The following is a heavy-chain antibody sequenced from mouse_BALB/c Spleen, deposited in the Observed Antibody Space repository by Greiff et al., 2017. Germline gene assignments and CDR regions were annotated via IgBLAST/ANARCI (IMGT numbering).Heavy chain of an antibody. CDR2: IWTGGGT. J-gene: IGHJ2*01. Sequence: VKLMESGPGLVAPSQSLSITCTASGFPLTSYDISWIRQPPGKGLEWLGVIWTGGGTNYNSAFMSRLSISKDNSKSQVFLKMNSLQTDDTAIYYCVRELGDYWGQGTTVTVSS. CDR3: VRELGDY. V-gene: IGHV2-9-2*01. CDR1: GFPLTSYD. D-gene: IGHD4-1*01.